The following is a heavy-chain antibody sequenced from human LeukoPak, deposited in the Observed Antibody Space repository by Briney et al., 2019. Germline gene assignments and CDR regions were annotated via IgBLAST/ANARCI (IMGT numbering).Heavy chain of an antibody. D-gene: IGHD2-15*01. V-gene: IGHV3-23*01. CDR3: AKDPFIVVLYFDY. J-gene: IGHJ4*01. CDR1: GFTFSSYA. Sequence: QTGGSLRLSCAASGFTFSSYAMSWVRQARGKGLEWVSGISGSGGSTYYADSVKGRFTISRDNSKNTLYLQMNSLSAEDTAVYYCAKDPFIVVLYFDYWGHGTLFTVSS. CDR2: ISGSGGST.